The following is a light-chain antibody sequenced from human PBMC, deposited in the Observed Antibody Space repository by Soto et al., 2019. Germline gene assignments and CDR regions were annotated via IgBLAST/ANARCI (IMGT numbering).Light chain of an antibody. CDR2: TGS. CDR1: QGIRND. CDR3: QQSFTTPRT. V-gene: IGKV1-39*01. Sequence: DIQMTQSPSSLSASVGDRVTITCRASQGIRNDLGWYQQKPGKAPKLLIFTGSLLHSGVPPRFSGSGSGTDFTLTISGLQLEDFATYYCQQSFTTPRTFGQGTKVDIK. J-gene: IGKJ1*01.